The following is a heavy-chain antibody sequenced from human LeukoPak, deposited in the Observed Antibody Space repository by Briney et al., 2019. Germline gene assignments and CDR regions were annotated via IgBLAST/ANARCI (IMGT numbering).Heavy chain of an antibody. V-gene: IGHV1-2*02. CDR2: INPKGGDT. J-gene: IGHJ5*02. CDR3: ARPNGDYYNWFDP. D-gene: IGHD4-17*01. Sequence: ASVMLSCKASGYSLTGYYLHWGRPAPGQGLEWMGWINPKGGDTNYAEKFQDRVTLTRDTSISTAYMELTNLRSDDTAVYYCARPNGDYYNWFDPWGQGTLVTVSS. CDR1: GYSLTGYY.